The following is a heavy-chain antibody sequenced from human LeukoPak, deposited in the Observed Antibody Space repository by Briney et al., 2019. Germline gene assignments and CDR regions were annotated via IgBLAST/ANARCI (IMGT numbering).Heavy chain of an antibody. V-gene: IGHV4-4*07. CDR2: IYTSRST. CDR3: AGPDIVGAKRDVFDM. Sequence: SQTLSLTCTVSGGSIGSYYWTWIRQPAGKGLEWIGRIYTSRSTNYNPSLRSRVTMSVDTSKNQFSLKLTSVTAADTAVYYCAGPDIVGAKRDVFDMWGQGTMVTVSS. CDR1: GGSIGSYY. D-gene: IGHD1-26*01. J-gene: IGHJ3*02.